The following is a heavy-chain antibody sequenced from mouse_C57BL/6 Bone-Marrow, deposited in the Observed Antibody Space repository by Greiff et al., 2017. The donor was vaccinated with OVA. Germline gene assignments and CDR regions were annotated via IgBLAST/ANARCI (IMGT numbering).Heavy chain of an antibody. J-gene: IGHJ2*01. CDR1: GYTFTSYW. V-gene: IGHV1-64*01. Sequence: QVHVKQPGAELVKPGASVKLSCKASGYTFTSYWMHWVKQRPGQGLEWIGMIHPNSGSTNYNQKFKSKATLTVDKSSSTAYLQLSSLKSEDSAVYYCARERLVTTLDYWGQGTTLTVSS. CDR2: IHPNSGST. CDR3: ARERLVTTLDY. D-gene: IGHD2-3*01.